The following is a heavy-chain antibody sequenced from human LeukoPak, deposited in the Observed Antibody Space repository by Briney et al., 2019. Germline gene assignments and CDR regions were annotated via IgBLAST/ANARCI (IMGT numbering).Heavy chain of an antibody. CDR3: ARGRDAFDI. J-gene: IGHJ3*02. Sequence: PSETLSLTCTVSGGSISSGSYYWSWIRQPAGKGLEWIGRIYTSGSTNYNPSLKSRVTMSVDTSKNQFSLKLSSVTAADTAVYYCARGRDAFDIWGQGTMVTVSS. V-gene: IGHV4-61*02. CDR2: IYTSGST. CDR1: GGSISSGSYY.